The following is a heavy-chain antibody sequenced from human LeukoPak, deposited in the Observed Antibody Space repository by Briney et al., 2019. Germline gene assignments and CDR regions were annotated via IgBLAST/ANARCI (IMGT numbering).Heavy chain of an antibody. CDR2: INHSGST. CDR1: GGSFSGYY. Sequence: PSETLSLTCAVYGGSFSGYYWSWIRQPPGKGLEWIGEINHSGSTNYNPSLKSRVTKSVDTPKNQFSLKLSSVTDADTAVYYCGRSRGNDVVVTAVYFDYGGQETRV. V-gene: IGHV4-34*01. CDR3: GRSRGNDVVVTAVYFDY. D-gene: IGHD2-21*02. J-gene: IGHJ4*02.